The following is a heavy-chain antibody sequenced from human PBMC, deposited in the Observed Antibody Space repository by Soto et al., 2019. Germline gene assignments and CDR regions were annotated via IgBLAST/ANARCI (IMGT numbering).Heavy chain of an antibody. CDR3: ARGGVDVVATSAFDY. Sequence: ASVKVSCKASGATYSTSAISWVRQAPGQGLEWMGGINPILGTPDYAHKFQGRVTITADESTSTVYMELGSLRSEDTALYFCARGGVDVVATSAFDYWGQGTLVTVSS. CDR2: INPILGTP. J-gene: IGHJ4*02. V-gene: IGHV1-69*13. CDR1: GATYSTSA. D-gene: IGHD5-12*01.